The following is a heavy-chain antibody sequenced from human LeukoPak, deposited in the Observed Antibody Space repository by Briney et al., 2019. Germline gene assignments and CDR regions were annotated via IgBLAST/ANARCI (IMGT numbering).Heavy chain of an antibody. Sequence: ASVKVSCKASGYTFTGYYMHWVRQAPGQGLEWMGWINPNSGGTNYAQKFQGRVTTTRDTSISTAYMELSRLRSDDTAVYYCARGPPSRQNWFDPWGQGTLVTVSS. CDR2: INPNSGGT. CDR3: ARGPPSRQNWFDP. J-gene: IGHJ5*02. V-gene: IGHV1-2*02. CDR1: GYTFTGYY.